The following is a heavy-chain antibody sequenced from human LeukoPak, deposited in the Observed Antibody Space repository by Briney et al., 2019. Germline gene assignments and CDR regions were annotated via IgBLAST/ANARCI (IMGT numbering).Heavy chain of an antibody. CDR2: IYYSGST. J-gene: IGHJ4*02. CDR3: ARLHGDYASGTPPFDM. D-gene: IGHD3-10*01. Sequence: SETLSLTCTVSGGSISSYYWSWIRQPPGKGLEWIGYIYYSGSTNYNPSLKSRVTISVDTSKNQFSLKLSSVTAADTAVYYCARLHGDYASGTPPFDMWGQGTLVTVSS. V-gene: IGHV4-59*01. CDR1: GGSISSYY.